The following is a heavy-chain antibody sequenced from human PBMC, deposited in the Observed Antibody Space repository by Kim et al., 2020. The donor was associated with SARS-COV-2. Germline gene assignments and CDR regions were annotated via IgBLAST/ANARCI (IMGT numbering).Heavy chain of an antibody. V-gene: IGHV1-2*06. CDR3: ARDLPPEVTIFGVVIREYYFDS. CDR1: GYTFTGYY. D-gene: IGHD3-3*01. CDR2: INPNSGGT. Sequence: ASVKVSCKASGYTFTGYYMHWVRQAPGQGLEWMGRINPNSGGTNYAQKFQGRVTMTRDTSISTAYMELSRLRSDDTAVYYCARDLPPEVTIFGVVIREYYFDSWGQGTLVTVSS. J-gene: IGHJ4*02.